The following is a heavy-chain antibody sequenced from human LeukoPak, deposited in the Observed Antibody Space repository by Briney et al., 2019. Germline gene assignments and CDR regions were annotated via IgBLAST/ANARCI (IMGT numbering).Heavy chain of an antibody. V-gene: IGHV4-30-2*01. J-gene: IGHJ6*03. Sequence: SQTLSLTCAVSGGSISSGGYSWGWIRQPPGKGLEWIGYIYHSGSTYYNPSLKSRVTMSVDTSKNHFSLKLSSVTAADTAVYYCARGRGHMDVWGKGTTVTVSS. CDR2: IYHSGST. CDR1: GGSISSGGYS. CDR3: ARGRGHMDV. D-gene: IGHD3-10*01.